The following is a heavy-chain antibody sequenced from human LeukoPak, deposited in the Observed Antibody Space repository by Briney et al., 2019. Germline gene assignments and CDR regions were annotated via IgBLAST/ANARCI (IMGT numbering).Heavy chain of an antibody. J-gene: IGHJ4*02. Sequence: GASVKVSCKASGYTFTGYYMHWVRQAPGQGLEWMGWISLNSGGTNYAQNFQGRVTMTRDTSISTAFMEVSRLRSDDTAVCYCARNSAGDYFDYWGQGTPVTVSS. D-gene: IGHD1-1*01. CDR2: ISLNSGGT. CDR3: ARNSAGDYFDY. V-gene: IGHV1-2*02. CDR1: GYTFTGYY.